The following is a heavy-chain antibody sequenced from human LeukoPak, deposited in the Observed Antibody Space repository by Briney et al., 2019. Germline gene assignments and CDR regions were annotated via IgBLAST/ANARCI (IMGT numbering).Heavy chain of an antibody. CDR2: TYYSGIT. CDR1: GGSISSSSTY. J-gene: IGHJ3*02. Sequence: PSETLSLTCTVSGGSISSSSTYWGWIRQPPGKGLEWIGSTYYSGITYNNPPLKSRVTISVDTSKNQFSLKLSSVTAADTAVYYCARLRSLCDAFDIWGRGTMVTVSS. CDR3: ARLRSLCDAFDI. V-gene: IGHV4-39*01.